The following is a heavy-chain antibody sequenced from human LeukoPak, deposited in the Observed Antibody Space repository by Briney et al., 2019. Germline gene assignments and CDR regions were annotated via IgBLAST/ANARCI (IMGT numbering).Heavy chain of an antibody. CDR1: GGTFSSYT. CDR2: IIPILGIA. J-gene: IGHJ4*02. CDR3: ARDLGYCSGGSCYSFSY. Sequence: SVKVSCKASGGTFSSYTISWVRQAPGQGLEWMGRIIPILGIANYAQKLQGRATMTTDTSTSTAYMELRSLRSDDTAVYYCARDLGYCSGGSCYSFSYWGQGTLVTVSS. D-gene: IGHD2-15*01. V-gene: IGHV1-69*04.